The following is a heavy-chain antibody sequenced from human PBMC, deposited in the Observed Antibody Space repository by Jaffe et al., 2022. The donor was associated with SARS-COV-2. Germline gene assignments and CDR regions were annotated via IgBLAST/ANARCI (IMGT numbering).Heavy chain of an antibody. Sequence: QVQLQESGPGLVKPSQTLSLTCTVSGGSISSGGYYWSWIRQHPGKGLEWIGYIYYSGSTYYNPSLKSRVTISVDTSKNQFSLKLSSVTAADTAVYYCAREPITFGGVIVSPGYYGMDVWGQGTTVTVSS. CDR2: IYYSGST. J-gene: IGHJ6*02. CDR1: GGSISSGGYY. CDR3: AREPITFGGVIVSPGYYGMDV. D-gene: IGHD3-16*02. V-gene: IGHV4-31*03.